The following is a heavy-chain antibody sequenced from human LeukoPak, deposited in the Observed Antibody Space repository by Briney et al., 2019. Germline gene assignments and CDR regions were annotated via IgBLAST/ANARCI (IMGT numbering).Heavy chain of an antibody. V-gene: IGHV4-39*07. CDR1: GGSISSSSYY. J-gene: IGHJ3*01. CDR2: IYYSGST. CDR3: ARDRLVAGLLDAFDV. Sequence: PSETLSLTCTVSGGSISSSSYYWGWIRQPPGKGLEWIGSIYYSGSTYYNPSLKSRVTISVDTSKNQFSLKLSSVTAADTAVYYCARDRLVAGLLDAFDVWGQGTMVTVSS. D-gene: IGHD6-19*01.